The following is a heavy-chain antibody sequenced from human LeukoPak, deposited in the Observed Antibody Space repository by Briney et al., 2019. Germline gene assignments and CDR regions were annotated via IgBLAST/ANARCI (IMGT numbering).Heavy chain of an antibody. CDR2: INPNSGGT. CDR3: ARRAAAGTDYYYYYYMDV. CDR1: GYTFTAYY. J-gene: IGHJ6*03. D-gene: IGHD6-13*01. Sequence: ASVKVSCKASGYTFTAYYMHWVRQAPGQGLEWMGWINPNSGGTNYAQKFQGRVTMTRDTSISTAYMELSSLRSEDTAVYYCARRAAAGTDYYYYYYMDVWGKGTTVTISS. V-gene: IGHV1-2*02.